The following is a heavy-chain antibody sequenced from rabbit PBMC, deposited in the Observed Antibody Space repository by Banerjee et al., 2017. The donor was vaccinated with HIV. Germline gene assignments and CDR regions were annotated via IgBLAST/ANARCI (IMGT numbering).Heavy chain of an antibody. CDR3: ARGADIDVYNL. CDR1: GFALSSYYY. V-gene: IGHV1S40*01. D-gene: IGHD1-1*01. J-gene: IGHJ6*01. Sequence: QSLEESGGDLVKPGASLTLTCTASGFALSSYYYICWVRQAPGKGLEWIACIYAGKSARTYYANWAKGRFTISETSSTTVTLQMTSLTAADTATYFCARGADIDVYNLWGPGTLVTVS. CDR2: IYAGKSART.